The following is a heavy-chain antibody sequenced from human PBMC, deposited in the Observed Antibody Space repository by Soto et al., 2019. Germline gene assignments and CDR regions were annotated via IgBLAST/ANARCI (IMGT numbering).Heavy chain of an antibody. V-gene: IGHV3-49*03. CDR3: TRVPPKNYGSGTYPVDY. CDR1: GFTFDHYA. D-gene: IGHD3-10*01. J-gene: IGHJ4*02. CDR2: ITSKAYGGTT. Sequence: EVQLVESGGGLAQPGRSLRLSCTSSGFTFDHYAMTWFRQAPGKGLEWVGFITSKAYGGTTEYAASVKGRFTISRDDSKSIAYLQMDSLKTQDPAVYYCTRVPPKNYGSGTYPVDYWGQGALVTVSS.